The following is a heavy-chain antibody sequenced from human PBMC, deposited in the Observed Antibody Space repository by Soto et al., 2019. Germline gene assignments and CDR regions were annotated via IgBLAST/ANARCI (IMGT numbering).Heavy chain of an antibody. CDR2: ISGSGGST. J-gene: IGHJ4*02. CDR1: GFTFSSYA. D-gene: IGHD3-22*01. CDR3: ARDYYDSSGYYYGRGYYFDY. Sequence: GGSLRLSCAASGFTFSSYAMSWVRQAPGKGLEWVSAISGSGGSTYYADSVKGRFTISRDNSKNTLYLQMNSLRAEDTAVYYCARDYYDSSGYYYGRGYYFDYWGQGTLVTVSS. V-gene: IGHV3-23*01.